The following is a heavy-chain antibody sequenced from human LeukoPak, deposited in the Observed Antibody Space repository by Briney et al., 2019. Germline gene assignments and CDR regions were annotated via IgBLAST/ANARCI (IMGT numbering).Heavy chain of an antibody. CDR2: LSGSADKI. D-gene: IGHD2-15*01. CDR3: ARDFGLRCSGGTCYSVYYYGMDV. CDR1: GFTFGSYV. V-gene: IGHV3-23*01. Sequence: GGSLRLSCAASGFTFGSYVMNWVRQAPGKGLEWVSTLSGSADKIFYADSVKGRFTISRDNSKNTVYLQMNSLRAEDTAVYYCARDFGLRCSGGTCYSVYYYGMDVWGKGTTVTVSS. J-gene: IGHJ6*04.